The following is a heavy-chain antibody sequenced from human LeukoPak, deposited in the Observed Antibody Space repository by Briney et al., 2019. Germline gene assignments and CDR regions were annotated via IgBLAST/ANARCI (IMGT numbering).Heavy chain of an antibody. J-gene: IGHJ5*02. V-gene: IGHV1-69*05. D-gene: IGHD1-26*01. Sequence: SVTVSCKASGGTFSSYAISWVRQAPGQGLEWMGGIIPIFGTANYAQKFQGRVTITTDESTSTAYMELSSLRSEDTAVYYCARDGIVGATVGWFDPWGQGTLVTVSS. CDR3: ARDGIVGATVGWFDP. CDR2: IIPIFGTA. CDR1: GGTFSSYA.